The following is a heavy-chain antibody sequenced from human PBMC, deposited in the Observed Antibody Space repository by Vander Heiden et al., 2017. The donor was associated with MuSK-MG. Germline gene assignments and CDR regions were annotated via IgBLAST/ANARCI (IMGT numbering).Heavy chain of an antibody. V-gene: IGHV3-33*01. CDR3: ARDHDYGDYDAFDI. J-gene: IGHJ3*02. CDR1: GLTFGSYG. Sequence: QVQLVESGGGVVQPGRSLRLSCAASGLTFGSYGMHWVHQAPGKGLEWVAIIWYDGSNKYYADYVKGRFTISRDNSKNTLYLQMNSLRAEDTAVYYCARDHDYGDYDAFDIWGQGTMVTVSS. D-gene: IGHD4-17*01. CDR2: IWYDGSNK.